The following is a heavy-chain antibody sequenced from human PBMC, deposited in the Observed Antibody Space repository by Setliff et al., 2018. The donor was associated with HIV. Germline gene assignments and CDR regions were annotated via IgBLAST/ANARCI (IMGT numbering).Heavy chain of an antibody. J-gene: IGHJ6*03. Sequence: GASVKVSCKASGGRFSSYAMSWVRQAPGLGLEWMGGIIPMFGSANYAQKFQGRVTITADGSTRTAYMVLSSLRSEDTAVYYCARGTDGDYYYYMDVWGKGTTVTVSS. CDR2: IIPMFGSA. CDR1: GGRFSSYA. D-gene: IGHD3-10*01. CDR3: ARGTDGDYYYYMDV. V-gene: IGHV1-69*13.